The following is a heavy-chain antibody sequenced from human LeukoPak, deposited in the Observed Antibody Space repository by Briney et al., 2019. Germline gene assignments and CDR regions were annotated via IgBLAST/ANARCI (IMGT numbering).Heavy chain of an antibody. D-gene: IGHD1-7*01. CDR3: ARLITGTTTAFDI. V-gene: IGHV4-4*07. CDR2: VYTSGST. J-gene: IGHJ3*02. CDR1: GGSLSGYY. Sequence: PSETLSLTCSVSGGSLSGYYWTWMRQPAGRGLEWIGRVYTSGSTHYNPSLKTRLAMSVDTSKNQFSLKLSSVTAADTAVYYCARLITGTTTAFDIWGQGTMVTVSS.